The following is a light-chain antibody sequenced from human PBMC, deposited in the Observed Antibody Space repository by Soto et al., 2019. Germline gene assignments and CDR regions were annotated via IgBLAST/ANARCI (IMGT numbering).Light chain of an antibody. V-gene: IGLV2-23*02. CDR2: EVI. CDR3: CSYGGSSTCVL. J-gene: IGLJ2*01. Sequence: QSALTQPASVSGSPGQSITISCTGTSSDIADYNYVSWYQQHPGKAPKLMIYEVINRPSGVSNRFSGSKSGNTASLTISGLGREDEADYSCCSYGGSSTCVLFGGGNQVTVL. CDR1: SSDIADYNY.